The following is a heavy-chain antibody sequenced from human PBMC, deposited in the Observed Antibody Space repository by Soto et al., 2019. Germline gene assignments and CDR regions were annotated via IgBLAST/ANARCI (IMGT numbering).Heavy chain of an antibody. Sequence: PSETLSLTSAVSGGSISSSNWLIWFRQPPGKGLEWIGEIYHSGSTNYNPSLKSRVTISVDKSKNQFSLKLSSVTAADTAVYYCARDKRPYPHRTRRSGFDPWGQGTLVTVSS. D-gene: IGHD3-10*01. CDR3: ARDKRPYPHRTRRSGFDP. CDR2: IYHSGST. V-gene: IGHV4-4*02. J-gene: IGHJ5*02. CDR1: GGSISSSNW.